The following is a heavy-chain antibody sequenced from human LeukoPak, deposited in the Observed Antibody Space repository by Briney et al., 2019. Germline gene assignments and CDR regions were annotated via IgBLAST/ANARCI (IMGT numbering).Heavy chain of an antibody. Sequence: GGSLRLSCAASGFTFSSYAMSWVRQAPGKGLEWVSAISGSGGSTYYADSVKGRFTISRDNSKNTPYLQMNSLRAEDTAVYYCAKDVTMIGEGDAFDIWGQGTMVTVSS. CDR1: GFTFSSYA. J-gene: IGHJ3*02. CDR2: ISGSGGST. CDR3: AKDVTMIGEGDAFDI. V-gene: IGHV3-23*01. D-gene: IGHD3-22*01.